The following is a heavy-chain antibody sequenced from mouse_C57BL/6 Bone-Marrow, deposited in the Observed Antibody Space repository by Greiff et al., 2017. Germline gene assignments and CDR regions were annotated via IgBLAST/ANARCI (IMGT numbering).Heavy chain of an antibody. CDR2: IDPETGGT. Sequence: QVQLQQSGAELVRPGASVTLSCKASGYTFTDYEMHWVKQTPVHGLEWIGAIDPETGGTAYNQKFKGKAILTADKSSSTAYMELRRLTSEDSAVYYCTRGGLRRGQYYAMDYWGQGTSVTVSA. J-gene: IGHJ4*01. CDR3: TRGGLRRGQYYAMDY. V-gene: IGHV1-15*01. CDR1: GYTFTDYE. D-gene: IGHD2-4*01.